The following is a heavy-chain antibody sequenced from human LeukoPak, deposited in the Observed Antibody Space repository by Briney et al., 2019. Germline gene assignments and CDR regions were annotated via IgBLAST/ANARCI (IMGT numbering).Heavy chain of an antibody. D-gene: IGHD5-24*01. CDR2: LSHTGNT. Sequence: SETLSLTCNVSGGSFSAFYWSWIRQPPGEGLEWVGELSHTGNTNYNPSLKSRVTFSVDTSKRQFSLRLSSVTAADTAVYYCAREMATIGFYYFDYWGQGTLVTVSS. CDR3: AREMATIGFYYFDY. CDR1: GGSFSAFY. V-gene: IGHV4-34*01. J-gene: IGHJ4*02.